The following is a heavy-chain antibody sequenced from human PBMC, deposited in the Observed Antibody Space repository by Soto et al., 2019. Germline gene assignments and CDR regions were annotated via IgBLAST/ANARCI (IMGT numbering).Heavy chain of an antibody. Sequence: PSETLSLTCTVSGGSISSGGYYWSWIRQHPGKGLEWIGYIYYSGSTYYNPSLKSRVTISVDTSKNQFSLKLSSVTAADTAVYYCAGRPYDSSGYYLYWGQGTLVTVSS. D-gene: IGHD3-22*01. CDR2: IYYSGST. J-gene: IGHJ4*02. CDR1: GGSISSGGYY. V-gene: IGHV4-31*03. CDR3: AGRPYDSSGYYLY.